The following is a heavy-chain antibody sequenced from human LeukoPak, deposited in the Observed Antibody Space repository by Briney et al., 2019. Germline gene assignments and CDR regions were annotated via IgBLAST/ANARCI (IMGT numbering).Heavy chain of an antibody. Sequence: SETLSLTCTVSGGSFSNYWTWIRHPPRQGLEWIGYIYYSGSSTYNPSLKRRVTISVDTSKTQFSLKLSSVTADDTAVYYCARSDYGSNIDFWGQGTLVTVSS. J-gene: IGHJ4*02. CDR3: ARSDYGSNIDF. CDR1: GGSFSNY. CDR2: IYYSGSS. D-gene: IGHD4-23*01. V-gene: IGHV4-59*08.